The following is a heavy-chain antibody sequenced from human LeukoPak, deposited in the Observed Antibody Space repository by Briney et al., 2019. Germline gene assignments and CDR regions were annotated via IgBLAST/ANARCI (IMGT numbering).Heavy chain of an antibody. CDR3: AREGGGYTYGSFDY. V-gene: IGHV3-48*03. D-gene: IGHD5-18*01. CDR1: GFTFGPYA. CDR2: ISSSGSTI. J-gene: IGHJ4*02. Sequence: GGSLRLSCAASGFTFGPYAMNWVRQAPGKGLEWVSYISSSGSTIYYEDSVKGRFTISRDNAKNSLYLQMNSLRAEDTAVYYCAREGGGYTYGSFDYWGQGTLVTVSS.